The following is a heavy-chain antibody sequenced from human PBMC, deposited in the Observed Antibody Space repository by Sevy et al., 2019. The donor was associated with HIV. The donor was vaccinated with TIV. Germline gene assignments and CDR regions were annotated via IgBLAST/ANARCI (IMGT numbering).Heavy chain of an antibody. V-gene: IGHV4-59*08. CDR3: AGENAWGRGYS. CDR1: GGSITSLY. D-gene: IGHD1-26*01. Sequence: SENLSLTCTVSGGSITSLYWNWIRQPPGKGLEWIANIYYNGHINYNPSLKSRVTLSLDTSKNQFSLGLSSVTAADTAMYYCAGENAWGRGYSWGQGTLVTVSS. CDR2: IYYNGHI. J-gene: IGHJ4*02.